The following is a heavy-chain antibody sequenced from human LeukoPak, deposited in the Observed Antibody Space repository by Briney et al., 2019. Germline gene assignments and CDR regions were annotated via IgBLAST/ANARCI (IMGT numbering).Heavy chain of an antibody. D-gene: IGHD3-3*01. CDR3: ATGNYDFWSGYYIYFDY. CDR1: GGSISSSCYY. J-gene: IGHJ4*02. Sequence: SETLSLTCTVSGGSISSSCYYWGWIRQPPGKGLEWIGSIYYSGSTYYNPSLKSRVTISVDTSKNQFSLKLSSVTAADTAVYYCATGNYDFWSGYYIYFDYWGRGTLVTVSS. CDR2: IYYSGST. V-gene: IGHV4-39*01.